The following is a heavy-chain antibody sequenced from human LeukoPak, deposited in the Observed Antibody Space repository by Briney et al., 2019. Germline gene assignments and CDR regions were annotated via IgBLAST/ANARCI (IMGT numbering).Heavy chain of an antibody. Sequence: PGGSLRLSCAASGFTFSSYATSWVRQAPGKGLEWVSAISGSGGSAYYADSVKGRFTISRDNSKNTLYLQMNSLRAEDTAVYYCAKHADTAMVGDYFDYWGQGTLVTVSS. CDR3: AKHADTAMVGDYFDY. D-gene: IGHD5-18*01. CDR2: ISGSGGSA. J-gene: IGHJ4*02. V-gene: IGHV3-23*01. CDR1: GFTFSSYA.